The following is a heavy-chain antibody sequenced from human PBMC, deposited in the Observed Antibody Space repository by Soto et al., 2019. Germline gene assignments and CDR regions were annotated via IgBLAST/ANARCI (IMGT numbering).Heavy chain of an antibody. CDR3: ARDDAFDNENGFDM. CDR1: GCPFSFYG. J-gene: IGHJ3*02. Sequence: HPGGSLRLSCAVSGCPFSFYGFHWVRQSPGKGLEWLGVIVSDGSAIYHADSLEGRFFISRDNSKDILYLQMNSLRVEDTAVYYCARDDAFDNENGFDMWGQGTMVTVSS. CDR2: IVSDGSAI. V-gene: IGHV3-33*01. D-gene: IGHD3-3*02.